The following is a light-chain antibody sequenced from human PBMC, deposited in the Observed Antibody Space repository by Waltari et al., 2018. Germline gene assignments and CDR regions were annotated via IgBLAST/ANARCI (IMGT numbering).Light chain of an antibody. Sequence: LVLTQSPSASASLGASVKLTCSLPGEYSAYAIAWHQQQPLKGPRYLMTVNSHGSHKKGDGISERFSGSRSDLDRYLIISRLQSDDEADYFCQTWGTGIQVLGSGTKLTVL. V-gene: IGLV4-69*01. CDR3: QTWGTGIQV. J-gene: IGLJ3*02. CDR1: GEYSAYA. CDR2: VNSHGSH.